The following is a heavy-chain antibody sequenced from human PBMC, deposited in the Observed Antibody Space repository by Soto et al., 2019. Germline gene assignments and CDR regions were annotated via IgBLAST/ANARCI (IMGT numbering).Heavy chain of an antibody. V-gene: IGHV4-31*03. D-gene: IGHD3-16*01. CDR2: IYYSGST. CDR3: ARDSTVGLYYGMDV. J-gene: IGHJ6*02. Sequence: QVQLQESGPGLVKPSQTLSLTCTVSGGSIRSGGYYWSWIRQHPGKGLEWIGYIYYSGSTYYNPSLKSRVTISVDTSKNQFSLKLSSVTAADTAVYYWARDSTVGLYYGMDVWGQGTTVTVSS. CDR1: GGSIRSGGYY.